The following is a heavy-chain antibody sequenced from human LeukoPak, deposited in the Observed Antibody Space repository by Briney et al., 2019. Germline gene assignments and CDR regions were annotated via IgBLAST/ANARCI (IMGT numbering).Heavy chain of an antibody. V-gene: IGHV4-4*02. Sequence: PSGTLSLTCGVSGGSISTTNCWTWVRQPPGEGLEWIGEVHLSGRTHYNPSLESRVTMSVDMSENHISLRLTSVTAADTAVYYCAREGGPYRPLDYSGQGTLVTVSS. CDR3: AREGGPYRPLDY. CDR2: VHLSGRT. CDR1: GGSISTTNC. J-gene: IGHJ4*02.